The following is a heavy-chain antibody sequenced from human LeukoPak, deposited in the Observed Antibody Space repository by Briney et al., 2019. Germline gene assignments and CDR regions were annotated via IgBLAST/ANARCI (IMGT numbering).Heavy chain of an antibody. D-gene: IGHD3-22*01. V-gene: IGHV3-49*03. CDR3: TRRLYSNYYDSSGYYDY. Sequence: GSLRLSCTASGFTFGDYAMSWFRQAPGKGLEWVGFIRSKAYGGTTEYAASVKGRFTISRDDSKSIAYLQMNSLKTEDTAVYYCTRRLYSNYYDSSGYYDYWGQGTLVTVSS. J-gene: IGHJ4*02. CDR1: GFTFGDYA. CDR2: IRSKAYGGTT.